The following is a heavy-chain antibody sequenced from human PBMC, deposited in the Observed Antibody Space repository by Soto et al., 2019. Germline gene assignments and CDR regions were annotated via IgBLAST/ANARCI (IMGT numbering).Heavy chain of an antibody. D-gene: IGHD2-15*01. CDR3: ARATFPPSGYCSGGSCKLIGYYYGMDV. V-gene: IGHV4-4*02. Sequence: PSETLSLTCAVSGGSISSSNWWNWVRQPPGKGLEWIGEINHSGSTNYNPSLKSRVTISVDTSKNQFSLKLSSVTAADTAVYYCARATFPPSGYCSGGSCKLIGYYYGMDVWGQGTTVTVSS. CDR1: GGSISSSNW. CDR2: INHSGST. J-gene: IGHJ6*02.